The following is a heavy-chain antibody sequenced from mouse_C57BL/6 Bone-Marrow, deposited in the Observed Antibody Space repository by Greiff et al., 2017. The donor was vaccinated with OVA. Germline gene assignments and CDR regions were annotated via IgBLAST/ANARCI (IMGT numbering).Heavy chain of an antibody. CDR3: AYSNYPSWFAY. V-gene: IGHV1-81*01. CDR1: GYTFTSYG. Sequence: LEESGAELARPGASVKLSCKASGYTFTSYGISWVKQRTGQGLEWIGEIYPRSGNTYYNEKFKGKATLTADKSSSTAYMELRSLTSEDSAVYFCAYSNYPSWFAYWGKGTLVTVSA. D-gene: IGHD2-5*01. J-gene: IGHJ3*01. CDR2: IYPRSGNT.